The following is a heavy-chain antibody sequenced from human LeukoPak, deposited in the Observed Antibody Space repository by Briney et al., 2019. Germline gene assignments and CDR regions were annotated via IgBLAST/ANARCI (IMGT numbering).Heavy chain of an antibody. V-gene: IGHV3-30*18. D-gene: IGHD3-22*01. J-gene: IGHJ4*02. CDR1: GFTFSSYG. Sequence: GGSLRLSCAASGFTFSSYGMHWVRQAPGKGLEWVAVISYDGSNKYYADSVKGRFTISRDNSKNTLYLQMNSLRAEDTAVYYCAKDRAVVVVITSGFDYWGQGTLVTVSS. CDR2: ISYDGSNK. CDR3: AKDRAVVVVITSGFDY.